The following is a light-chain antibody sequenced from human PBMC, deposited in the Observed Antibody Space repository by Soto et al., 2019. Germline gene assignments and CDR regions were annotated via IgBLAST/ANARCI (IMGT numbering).Light chain of an antibody. CDR2: GAS. CDR1: QRVSSN. CDR3: QQYNNRPPWT. J-gene: IGKJ1*01. Sequence: EIVMTQSPATLSVSPGERVTLSCRASQRVSSNLAWYEQKPGQAPRLLIYGASTRATGIPARFSGSGSETEFTLTISSLQSEDFAVYYCQQYNNRPPWTFGQGTKVEIK. V-gene: IGKV3-15*01.